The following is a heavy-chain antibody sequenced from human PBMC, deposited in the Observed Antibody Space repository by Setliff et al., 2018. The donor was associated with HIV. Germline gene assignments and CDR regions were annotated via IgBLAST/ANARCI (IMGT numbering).Heavy chain of an antibody. CDR1: GDSISGGSSY. CDR2: IYVSGDT. Sequence: PSETLSLTCTVSGDSISGGSSYWSWIRQPAGKGLEWIGRIYVSGDTNYNPSLKSRVTISVDTSKNQFSLRLSSVTAADTAVYYCARTRGYTYGYIDSWGQGTLVTVSS. V-gene: IGHV4-61*02. CDR3: ARTRGYTYGYIDS. D-gene: IGHD5-18*01. J-gene: IGHJ4*02.